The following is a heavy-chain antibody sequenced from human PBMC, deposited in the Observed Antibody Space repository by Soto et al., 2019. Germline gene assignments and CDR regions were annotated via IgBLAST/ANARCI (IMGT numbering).Heavy chain of an antibody. CDR3: ARSRRRYSYGPYSGMDV. CDR1: GVSVSTILRC. CDR2: IDWDDDK. V-gene: IGHV2-70*01. D-gene: IGHD5-18*01. J-gene: IGHJ6*02. Sequence: GPTLVNPTQTLTLTFTFSGVSVSTILRCVRGIRQPPGKALEWLALIDWDDDKYYSTSLKTGLTISKDTSKNQVVLTMTNMDPVDTATYYCARSRRRYSYGPYSGMDVWGQGTTVTVSS.